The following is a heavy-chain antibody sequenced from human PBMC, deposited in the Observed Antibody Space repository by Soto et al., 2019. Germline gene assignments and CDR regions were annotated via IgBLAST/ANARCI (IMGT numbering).Heavy chain of an antibody. CDR1: GYTLTELS. CDR2: FDPEDGET. Sequence: ASVKVSCKVSGYTLTELSMDWVRQAPGKGLEWMGGFDPEDGETIYAQKFQGRVTMTEDTSTDTAYMELSSLRSEDTAVYYFATADRNYDFAIYWGQGTLVTVSS. CDR3: ATADRNYDFAIY. J-gene: IGHJ4*02. V-gene: IGHV1-24*01. D-gene: IGHD3-3*01.